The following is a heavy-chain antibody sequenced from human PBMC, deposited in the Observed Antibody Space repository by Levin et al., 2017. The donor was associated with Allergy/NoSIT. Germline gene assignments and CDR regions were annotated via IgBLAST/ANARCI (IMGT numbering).Heavy chain of an antibody. J-gene: IGHJ3*02. CDR1: GFTFSSYS. CDR2: ISSSSSTI. V-gene: IGHV3-48*02. CDR3: ARRVYYYDSSGYYEDAFDS. Sequence: GGSLRLSCAASGFTFSSYSMNWVRQAPGKGLEWVSYISSSSSTIYYADSVKGRFTISRDNAKNSLYLQMNSLRDEDTAVYYCARRVYYYDSSGYYEDAFDSWGQGTMVTVSS. D-gene: IGHD3-22*01.